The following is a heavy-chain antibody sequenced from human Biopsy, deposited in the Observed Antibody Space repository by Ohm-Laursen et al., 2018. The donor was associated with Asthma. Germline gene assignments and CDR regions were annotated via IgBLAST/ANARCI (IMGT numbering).Heavy chain of an antibody. D-gene: IGHD1-1*01. CDR1: GFSFSNFA. Sequence: RSLRLSCAAFGFSFSNFAIHWVRQAPGKGLEWVGVISKDASTQDYADSVKGRFTMARDNSKNTLDLQMNSLREEDTAVYYCVRDGTDDAFDIWGQGTVVSVPS. V-gene: IGHV3-30*01. CDR3: VRDGTDDAFDI. J-gene: IGHJ3*02. CDR2: ISKDASTQ.